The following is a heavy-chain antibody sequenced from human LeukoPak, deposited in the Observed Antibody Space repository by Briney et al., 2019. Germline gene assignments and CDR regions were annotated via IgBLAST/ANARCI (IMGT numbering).Heavy chain of an antibody. CDR3: SSFGSGAYYFDY. V-gene: IGHV3-66*01. CDR1: GFIVSSSF. CDR2: IYSAGST. J-gene: IGHJ4*02. D-gene: IGHD3-10*01. Sequence: GGSLRLSCAASGFIVSSSFMSWVRQAPGKGLEWVSLIYSAGSTYYADSVKGRFTISRDNSKNTLYLQMNSLRAEDTAVYYCSSFGSGAYYFDYWSQGTLVTVSS.